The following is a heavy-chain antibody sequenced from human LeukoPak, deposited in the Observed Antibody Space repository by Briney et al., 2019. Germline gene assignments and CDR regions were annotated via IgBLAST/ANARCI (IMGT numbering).Heavy chain of an antibody. V-gene: IGHV1-2*02. D-gene: IGHD3-10*01. J-gene: IGHJ4*02. CDR1: GYTFTDYY. CDR2: INPNSGVT. Sequence: ASVKVSCKASGYTFTDYYMHWVRQAPGQGLEWMGWINPNSGVTEYAQKFQGRVTMTRDTSISTAYMELSRLTSDDTAVYYCARGRSIREASPPSAYWGQGTLVTVSP. CDR3: ARGRSIREASPPSAY.